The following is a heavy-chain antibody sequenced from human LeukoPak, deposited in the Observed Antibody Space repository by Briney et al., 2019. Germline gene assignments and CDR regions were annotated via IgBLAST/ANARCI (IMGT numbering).Heavy chain of an antibody. CDR3: ARTANFAAGYYIDY. J-gene: IGHJ4*02. D-gene: IGHD6-13*01. V-gene: IGHV3-21*01. Sequence: GGSLRLSCAASGFTFSSYTMNWVRQAPGKGLEWVSSISGGSRHKYYADSVKGRFTISRDNAKNSLYLQMNSLRAEDTAVYYCARTANFAAGYYIDYWGQGTLVTVSS. CDR1: GFTFSSYT. CDR2: ISGGSRHK.